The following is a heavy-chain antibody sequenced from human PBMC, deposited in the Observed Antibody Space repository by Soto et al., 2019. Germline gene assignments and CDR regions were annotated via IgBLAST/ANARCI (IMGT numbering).Heavy chain of an antibody. Sequence: GGSLILSRSASGLTFSSYEKHCVRQARGKRLEHVSSIGSNGGSTFYADSVKGRFTISRDNSKNTLYLQMSRLRPEDTAEYYCVHPPAYYIDSSAYYPVWGQGILVTVSS. CDR1: GLTFSSYE. CDR3: VHPPAYYIDSSAYYPV. V-gene: IGHV3-64D*06. J-gene: IGHJ4*02. D-gene: IGHD3-22*01. CDR2: IGSNGGST.